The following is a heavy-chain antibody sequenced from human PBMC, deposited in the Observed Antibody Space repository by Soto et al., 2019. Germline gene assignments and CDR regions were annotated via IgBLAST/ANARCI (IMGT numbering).Heavy chain of an antibody. J-gene: IGHJ2*01. CDR1: GGTLSGGG. CDR2: IKGKANSYAT. CDR3: AKRTVGWYFDL. Sequence: PGGARRVWCGASGGTLSGGGIQGGRQASGEGLEWIGSIKGKANSYATEYAASLKGRFTISRDDSENTAYLQMNRLKSEDTAVYYCAKRTVGWYFDLWGRGTLVTVSS. V-gene: IGHV3-73*01. D-gene: IGHD4-17*01.